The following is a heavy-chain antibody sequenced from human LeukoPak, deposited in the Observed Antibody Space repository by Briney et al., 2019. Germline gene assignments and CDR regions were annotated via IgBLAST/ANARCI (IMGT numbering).Heavy chain of an antibody. J-gene: IGHJ4*02. CDR2: IYSGGNT. CDR3: ARRAGDYSHPYDY. D-gene: IGHD3-22*01. Sequence: SGGSLRLSCAASGFTFSSYAMSWVRQAPGKGLEWVSFIYSGGNTYYADSVKGRFTISRDNSKNTFHLQMNSLRAEDTAVYYCARRAGDYSHPYDYWGQGTLVTVSS. CDR1: GFTFSSYA. V-gene: IGHV3-53*01.